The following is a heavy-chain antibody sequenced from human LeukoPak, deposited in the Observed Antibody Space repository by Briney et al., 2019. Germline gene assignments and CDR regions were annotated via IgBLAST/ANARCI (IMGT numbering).Heavy chain of an antibody. CDR3: ATSGRIKRDAFDS. D-gene: IGHD1-26*01. CDR2: IRGTGDTT. CDR1: GFTFISYG. Sequence: GGSLRLSCAASGFTFISYGMSWVRQAPGKGLEWVSTIRGTGDTTYYADSVKGRFTISRDKSTNTLYLQMNSLRAEDTAVYYCATSGRIKRDAFDSWGQGTMVTVSS. J-gene: IGHJ3*02. V-gene: IGHV3-23*01.